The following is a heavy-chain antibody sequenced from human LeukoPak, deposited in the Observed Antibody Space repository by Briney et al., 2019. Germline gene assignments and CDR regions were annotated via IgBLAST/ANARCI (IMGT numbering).Heavy chain of an antibody. D-gene: IGHD6-13*01. J-gene: IGHJ4*02. CDR2: ISYDGSNK. CDR1: GFTFSDYY. CDR3: ARPGRSSWSFDY. V-gene: IGHV3-30*01. Sequence: GGSLRLSCAASGFTFSDYYMSWIRQAPGKGLEWVAVISYDGSNKYYADSVKGRFTISRDNSKNTLYLQMNSLRAEDTAVYYCARPGRSSWSFDYWGQGTLVTVSS.